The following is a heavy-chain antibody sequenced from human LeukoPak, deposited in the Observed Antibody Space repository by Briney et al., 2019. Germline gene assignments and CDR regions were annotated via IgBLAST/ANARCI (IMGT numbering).Heavy chain of an antibody. CDR3: AKVRGYDYYYYYGMDV. V-gene: IGHV3-23*01. CDR1: GFTFSSYA. J-gene: IGHJ6*02. D-gene: IGHD5-12*01. Sequence: GGSLRLSCAASGFTFSSYAMSWVRQAPGKGLEWVSGISGSGGSTYHADSVKGRSTISRDNSKNSLYLQMNSLRAEDTAVYYCAKVRGYDYYYYYGMDVWGQGTTVTVSS. CDR2: ISGSGGST.